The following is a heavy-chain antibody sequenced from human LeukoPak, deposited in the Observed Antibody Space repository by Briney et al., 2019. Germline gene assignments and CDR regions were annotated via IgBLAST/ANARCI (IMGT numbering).Heavy chain of an antibody. CDR3: ASFSSSLPYFDY. D-gene: IGHD6-6*01. J-gene: IGHJ4*02. CDR2: ISSSSSYI. Sequence: GGSLRLSCAASGFTFSSYSMNWVRQAPGKGLEWVSSISSSSSYIYYADSVEGRFTISRDNAKNSLYLQMNSLRAEDTAVYYCASFSSSLPYFDYWGQGTLVTVSS. CDR1: GFTFSSYS. V-gene: IGHV3-21*01.